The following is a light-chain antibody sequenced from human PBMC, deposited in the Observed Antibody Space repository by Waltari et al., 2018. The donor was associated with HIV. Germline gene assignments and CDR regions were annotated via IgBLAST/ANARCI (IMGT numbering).Light chain of an antibody. CDR1: SLRSYS. V-gene: IGLV3-19*01. Sequence: SSEVTQDPAVSVALGQTVRITCQGHSLRSYSASWYQQKPGPAPILVIYGKNTRPSGSPDRFAGSSSGNTASLTITAAQAEDEADYYCNSLDNSGVLVVFGGGTKLTVL. CDR3: NSLDNSGVLVV. J-gene: IGLJ2*01. CDR2: GKN.